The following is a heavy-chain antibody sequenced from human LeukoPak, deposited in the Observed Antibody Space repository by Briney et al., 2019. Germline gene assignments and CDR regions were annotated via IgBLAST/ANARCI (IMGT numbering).Heavy chain of an antibody. D-gene: IGHD1-26*01. Sequence: ASVKVSCKASGYTFTSNYIHWVRQAPGQGLEWMGMIYPRDGSTSYAQKFQGRVTVTRDTSTSTVHMELSGLRSEDTAVYYCARDSGSYGVRFLYAFDIWGQGTMVTVSS. CDR1: GYTFTSNY. CDR3: ARDSGSYGVRFLYAFDI. J-gene: IGHJ3*02. V-gene: IGHV1-46*01. CDR2: IYPRDGST.